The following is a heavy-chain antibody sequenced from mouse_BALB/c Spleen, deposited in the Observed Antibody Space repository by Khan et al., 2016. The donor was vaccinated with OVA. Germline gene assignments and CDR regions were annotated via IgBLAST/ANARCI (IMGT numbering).Heavy chain of an antibody. J-gene: IGHJ1*01. Sequence: QVQLKESGPGLVAPSQSLSITCTVSGFSLSRYSVHWVRQPPGKGLEWLGIIWIGGSADYNSPLKSRLSISKDNSKSQDFLKMNSLQTDDTAMYYCARNRDGGSYWYFDVWGAGTTVTVSS. CDR3: ARNRDGGSYWYFDV. V-gene: IGHV2-6-4*01. CDR1: GFSLSRYS. D-gene: IGHD3-3*01. CDR2: IWIGGSA.